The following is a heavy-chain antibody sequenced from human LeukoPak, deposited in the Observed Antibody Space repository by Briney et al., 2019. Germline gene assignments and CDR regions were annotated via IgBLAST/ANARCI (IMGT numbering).Heavy chain of an antibody. J-gene: IGHJ5*02. CDR1: GFTFSSYS. D-gene: IGHD6-19*01. CDR3: ATPGRRYSSGWYNWFDP. V-gene: IGHV3-21*01. Sequence: AGGSLRLSCAASGFTFSSYSMNWVRQAPGKGLEWVSSISSSSSYIYYADSVKGRFTISRDNAKNSLYLQMNSLRAEDTAVYYCATPGRRYSSGWYNWFDPRGQGTLVTVSS. CDR2: ISSSSSYI.